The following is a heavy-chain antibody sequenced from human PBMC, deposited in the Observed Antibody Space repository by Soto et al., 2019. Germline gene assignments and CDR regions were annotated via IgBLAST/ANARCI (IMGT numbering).Heavy chain of an antibody. J-gene: IGHJ4*02. V-gene: IGHV3-7*01. CDR3: ARDLRYCSGGSCYAGYFDY. CDR2: IKQDGSEK. D-gene: IGHD2-15*01. CDR1: GFTFSNYW. Sequence: GGSLRLSCAASGFTFSNYWMSWVRQVPGKGLEWVANIKQDGSEKYYVDSVKGRFTISRDNSKNTLYLQMNSLRAEDTAVYYCARDLRYCSGGSCYAGYFDYWGQGTLVTVSS.